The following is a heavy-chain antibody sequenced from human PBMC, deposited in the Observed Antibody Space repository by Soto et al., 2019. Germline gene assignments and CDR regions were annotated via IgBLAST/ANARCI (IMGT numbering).Heavy chain of an antibody. CDR3: ARRPVTYYYYYMDV. CDR2: IKQDGSEK. Sequence: PGGSLRLSCAASGFTFSSYWMSWVRQAPGKGLEWVANIKQDGSEKYYVDSVKGRFTISRDNAKNSLYLQMNSLRAEDTAVYYCARRPVTYYYYYMDVWGKGTTVTVSS. V-gene: IGHV3-7*01. CDR1: GFTFSSYW. D-gene: IGHD4-4*01. J-gene: IGHJ6*03.